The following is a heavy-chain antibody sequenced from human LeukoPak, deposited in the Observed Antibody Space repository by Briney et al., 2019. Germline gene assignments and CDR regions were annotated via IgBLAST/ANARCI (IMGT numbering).Heavy chain of an antibody. J-gene: IGHJ3*02. D-gene: IGHD1-26*01. CDR2: NSYIGST. V-gene: IGHV4-59*11. CDR3: ARTSGSYRGDDAFDI. CDR1: ADSFSSHY. Sequence: PSQTLSGNCAVPADSFSSHYWTWIRQPSWKGLLGIGYNSYIGSTNYTPSLKSRVTISIDTSKNQFSLKLSSVTAADTAVYYCARTSGSYRGDDAFDIWGQGTMVTVSS.